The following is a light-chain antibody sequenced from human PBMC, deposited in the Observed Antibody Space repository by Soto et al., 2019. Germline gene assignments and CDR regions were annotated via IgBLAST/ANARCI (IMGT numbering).Light chain of an antibody. CDR2: DAS. V-gene: IGKV1-33*01. CDR1: QDISNY. Sequence: DIQMTQSPSSLSASVGDRVTITCQASQDISNYLNWYQQKPGKAPKLLIYDASNLETGVPSRFSGSGSGTDFTFTISSPQTEDIATYYCQQYDNLPLTYGGGTKVEIK. J-gene: IGKJ4*01. CDR3: QQYDNLPLT.